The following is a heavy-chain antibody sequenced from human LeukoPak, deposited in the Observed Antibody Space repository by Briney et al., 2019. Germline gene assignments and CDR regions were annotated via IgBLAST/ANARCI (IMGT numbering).Heavy chain of an antibody. Sequence: SETLSLTCAVYGGSFSGYYWSWIRQPPGKGLEWIGYIYYSGSPTYNPSLKSRVTISVDTSKKQFSLKLSSVTAADTAVYYCARHSMGVETTTLYYWYFDLWGRGTLVTVSS. CDR2: IYYSGSP. CDR1: GGSFSGYY. CDR3: ARHSMGVETTTLYYWYFDL. J-gene: IGHJ2*01. V-gene: IGHV4-59*08. D-gene: IGHD2/OR15-2a*01.